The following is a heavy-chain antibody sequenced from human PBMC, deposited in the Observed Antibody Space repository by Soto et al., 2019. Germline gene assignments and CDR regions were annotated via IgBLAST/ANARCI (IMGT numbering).Heavy chain of an antibody. V-gene: IGHV3-74*01. Sequence: GGSLRLSCAASGFTFSSYWMHWVRQAPGKGLVWVSRINSDGSSTSYADSVKGRFTISRDNAKNTLYLQTNSLRAEDTAVYYCERVIQWALIHDYWGQGTLVTVS. CDR1: GFTFSSYW. CDR3: ERVIQWALIHDY. D-gene: IGHD1-26*01. J-gene: IGHJ4*02. CDR2: INSDGSST.